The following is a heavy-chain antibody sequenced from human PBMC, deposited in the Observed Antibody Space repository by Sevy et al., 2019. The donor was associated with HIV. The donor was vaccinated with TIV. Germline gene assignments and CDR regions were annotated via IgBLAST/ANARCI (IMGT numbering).Heavy chain of an antibody. D-gene: IGHD6-19*01. V-gene: IGHV3-7*01. CDR2: IKQDGSEK. CDR1: GFTFSSYW. J-gene: IGHJ4*02. CDR3: ARDHRYSSGWYGTATVGFDY. Sequence: GGSLRLSCAASGFTFSSYWMSWVRQAPDKGLEWVANIKQDGSEKYYVDSVKGRFTISRDNAKNSLYLQMNSLRAEDTAVYYCARDHRYSSGWYGTATVGFDYWGQGTLVTVSS.